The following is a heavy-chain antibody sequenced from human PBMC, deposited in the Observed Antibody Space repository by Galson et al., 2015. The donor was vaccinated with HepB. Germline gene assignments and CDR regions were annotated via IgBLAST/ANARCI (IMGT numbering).Heavy chain of an antibody. D-gene: IGHD3-22*01. CDR1: GGTFSSYT. V-gene: IGHV1-69*04. CDR3: ARENDRIDSSGYYYPYYYYGMDV. Sequence: SVKVSCKASGGTFSSYTISWVRQAPGQGLEWMGRIIPILGIANYAQKFQGRVTITADKSTSTAYMELSSLRSEDTAVYYCARENDRIDSSGYYYPYYYYGMDVWGQGTTVTVSS. J-gene: IGHJ6*02. CDR2: IIPILGIA.